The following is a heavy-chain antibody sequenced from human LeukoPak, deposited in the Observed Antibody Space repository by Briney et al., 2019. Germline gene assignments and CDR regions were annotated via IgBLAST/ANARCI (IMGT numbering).Heavy chain of an antibody. CDR2: IYYSGNT. CDR1: GGSISSYY. J-gene: IGHJ4*02. D-gene: IGHD3-16*01. CDR3: TRQGLSLGGPVDH. Sequence: SETLSLTCTVSGGSISSYYWSWIRQPPGKGLGWIGNIYYSGNTKYNPSLSSQITKSVDTSKNQFSPKPTSVAAADTAAYYWTRQGLSLGGPVDHWGQGTLVTVSS. V-gene: IGHV4-59*08.